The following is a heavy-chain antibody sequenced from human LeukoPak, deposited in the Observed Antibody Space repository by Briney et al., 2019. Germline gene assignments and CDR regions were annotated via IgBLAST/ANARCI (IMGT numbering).Heavy chain of an antibody. CDR1: GGTFSSYA. Sequence: GASVKVSCKASGGTFSSYAISWVRQAPGQGLEWMGRIIPILGIANYAQKFQGRVTITADKSTSTAYMELSSLRSEDTAVYYCASPARYCSSTSCSKSFDYWGQGTLVTVSS. D-gene: IGHD2-2*01. V-gene: IGHV1-69*04. CDR2: IIPILGIA. CDR3: ASPARYCSSTSCSKSFDY. J-gene: IGHJ4*02.